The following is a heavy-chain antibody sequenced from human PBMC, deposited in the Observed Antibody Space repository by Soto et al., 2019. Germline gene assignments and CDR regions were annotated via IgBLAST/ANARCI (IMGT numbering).Heavy chain of an antibody. V-gene: IGHV3-11*06. Sequence: QVQLVESGGGLVNPGGSLTLSCEASGFIFNDYYMSWIRQAPGKGLEWVSIISGSSGSKNYADLAKGRFTISRDNAKKSVYLEMSSLRAEDTAVYYCARYAAEVNTFFDFWGQGTQVTVSS. J-gene: IGHJ4*02. CDR2: ISGSSGSK. CDR3: ARYAAEVNTFFDF. D-gene: IGHD4-4*01. CDR1: GFIFNDYY.